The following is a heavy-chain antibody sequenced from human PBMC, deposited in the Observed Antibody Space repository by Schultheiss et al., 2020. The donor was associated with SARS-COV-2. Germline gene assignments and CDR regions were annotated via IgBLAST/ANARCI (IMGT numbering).Heavy chain of an antibody. D-gene: IGHD3-22*01. CDR3: AREGTTSGYYYY. CDR1: GYSISSGYY. J-gene: IGHJ4*02. V-gene: IGHV4-38-2*02. Sequence: SETLSLTCAVSGYSISSGYYWGWIRQPPGKGLDWIGTIYHRGNTYYSPSLKSRVTMSVDTSKNQFSLRLSAVTAADTAVYYCAREGTTSGYYYYWGQGILVTVSS. CDR2: IYHRGNT.